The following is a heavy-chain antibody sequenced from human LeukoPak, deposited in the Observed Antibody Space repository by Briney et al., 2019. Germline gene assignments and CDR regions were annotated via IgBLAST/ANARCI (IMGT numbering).Heavy chain of an antibody. V-gene: IGHV4-34*01. Sequence: AETLSLTCGVYGGSFSGYYWTWIRQSPGKGLEWIGEINHRGSTNYNPSLESRVTIALDTSNNQFSLRLNSVTAADTAVYYCARSYRRYYYDTTGYYLIAYWGQGTLVTVSS. CDR1: GGSFSGYY. D-gene: IGHD3-22*01. CDR2: INHRGST. CDR3: ARSYRRYYYDTTGYYLIAY. J-gene: IGHJ4*02.